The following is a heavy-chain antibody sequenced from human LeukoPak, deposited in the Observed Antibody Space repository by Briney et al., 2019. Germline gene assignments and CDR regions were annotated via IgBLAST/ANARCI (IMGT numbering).Heavy chain of an antibody. D-gene: IGHD4-11*01. V-gene: IGHV3-21*01. Sequence: GRSLRLSCAASGFTFSSYSMNWVRQAPGKGLEWVSSISSSSSYIYYADSVKGRFTISRDNAKNSLYLQMNSLRAEDTAVYYCARVTYRDYSLDYWGQGTLVTVSS. CDR3: ARVTYRDYSLDY. CDR2: ISSSSSYI. J-gene: IGHJ4*02. CDR1: GFTFSSYS.